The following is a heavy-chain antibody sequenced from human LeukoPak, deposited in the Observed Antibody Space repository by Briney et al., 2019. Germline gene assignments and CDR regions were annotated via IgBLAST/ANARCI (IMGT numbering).Heavy chain of an antibody. CDR3: ARPGLFSGSYDYFDY. V-gene: IGHV3-48*03. Sequence: PGGSLRLSCAASGFTFSSYEMNWVRQAPGKGLDWVSYISSSGSTIYYADSVKGRFTISRDNAKNSLYLQMNSLRAEDTAVYYCARPGLFSGSYDYFDYWGQGTLVTVSS. D-gene: IGHD1-26*01. CDR1: GFTFSSYE. J-gene: IGHJ4*02. CDR2: ISSSGSTI.